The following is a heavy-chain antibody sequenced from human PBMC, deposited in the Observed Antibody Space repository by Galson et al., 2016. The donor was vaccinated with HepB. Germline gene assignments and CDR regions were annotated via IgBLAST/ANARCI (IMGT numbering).Heavy chain of an antibody. CDR2: ISRTVNTI. D-gene: IGHD1-1*01. CDR3: ARDEAGTGIAPFDY. Sequence: SLRLSCAASGFTFSDYCMSWIRQAPGKGLEWLSYISRTVNTITYEDSVKGRFTISRDNAKNSLYLQMNSLTAEDTAVYYCARDEAGTGIAPFDYWGQGTLVTVSS. V-gene: IGHV3-11*01. J-gene: IGHJ4*02. CDR1: GFTFSDYC.